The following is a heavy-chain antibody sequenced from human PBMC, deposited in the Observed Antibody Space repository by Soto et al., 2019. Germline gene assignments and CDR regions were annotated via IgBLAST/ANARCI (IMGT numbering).Heavy chain of an antibody. CDR1: GGSISSGGYY. J-gene: IGHJ5*02. CDR3: ARWWIKRYCISTSCPGNWFAP. CDR2: IYYSGST. V-gene: IGHV4-39*01. Sequence: SETLSLTCTVSGGSISSGGYYWGWIRQPPGKGLEWIGSIYYSGSTYYNPSLKSRVTISVDTSKNQFSLKLSSVTAADTAVYYCARWWIKRYCISTSCPGNWFAPWGQGTLVTVSS. D-gene: IGHD2-2*01.